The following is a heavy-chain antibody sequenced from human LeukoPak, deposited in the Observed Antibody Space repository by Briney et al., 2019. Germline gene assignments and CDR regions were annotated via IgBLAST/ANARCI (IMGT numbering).Heavy chain of an antibody. V-gene: IGHV4-4*09. J-gene: IGHJ4*02. CDR1: GVSMSAYQ. Sequence: SETLSLTCTVSGVSMSAYQRSWVRQSPEKGLEWIGCINTKGETSYNPSLKSRVTTSVDTSKSQFSLRLTSVTAADTAVYYCATTNDAKIAPFDHWGQGAPVTVSS. CDR2: INTKGET. D-gene: IGHD2-21*01. CDR3: ATTNDAKIAPFDH.